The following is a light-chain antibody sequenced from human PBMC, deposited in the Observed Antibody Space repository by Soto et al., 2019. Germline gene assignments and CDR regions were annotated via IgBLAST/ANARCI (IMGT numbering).Light chain of an antibody. CDR1: QGLSRY. CDR2: AAS. CDR3: QQGNNYPLT. V-gene: IGKV1-9*01. Sequence: IQLTQSPSSLSASVGDRVTITCRASQGLSRYLAWFQQKPGKAPKLLIYAASTLQSGVPSRFRGSGSETDFTLTISSLQPEDFATYFCQQGNNYPLTFGGGTRVEI. J-gene: IGKJ4*01.